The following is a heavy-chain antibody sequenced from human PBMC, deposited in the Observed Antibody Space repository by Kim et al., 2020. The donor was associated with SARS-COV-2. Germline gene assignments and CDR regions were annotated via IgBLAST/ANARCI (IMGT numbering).Heavy chain of an antibody. CDR3: AKDLRLYYDFWSGYDRPRDGMDV. Sequence: GGSLRLSCAASGFTFSSYAMSWVRQAPGKGLEWVSPISGSGGSTYYADSVKGRFTISRDNSKNTLYLQMNSLRAEDTAVYYCAKDLRLYYDFWSGYDRPRDGMDVWGQGTPVTVSS. D-gene: IGHD3-3*01. CDR1: GFTFSSYA. CDR2: ISGSGGST. V-gene: IGHV3-23*01. J-gene: IGHJ6*02.